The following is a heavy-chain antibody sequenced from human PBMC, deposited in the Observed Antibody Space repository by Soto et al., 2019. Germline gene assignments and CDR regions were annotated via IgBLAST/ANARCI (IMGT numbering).Heavy chain of an antibody. CDR1: GGSISSYY. D-gene: IGHD2-21*01. CDR2: IFYSGST. V-gene: IGHV4-59*01. J-gene: IGHJ4*02. Sequence: SETLSLTCTVSGGSISSYYWSWIRQPPGKGLDWIGYIFYSGSTNYNPSLKSRVTISVDTSKNQFSLKLSSVTAADTAVYYCARGNVVAIDYWGQGTLVTVSS. CDR3: ARGNVVAIDY.